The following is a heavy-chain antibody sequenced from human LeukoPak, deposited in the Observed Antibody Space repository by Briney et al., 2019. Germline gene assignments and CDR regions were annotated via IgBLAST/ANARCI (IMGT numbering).Heavy chain of an antibody. Sequence: AGGSLRLSCAASGFTFSSYWMSWVRQTPGKGLEWVAMIKQDGREKYYVDSVKGRFTISRDNAENSLYLQMNSLRAEDTAVYYCARDLARSGVVIYYYYGMDVWGQGTTVTVSS. CDR3: ARDLARSGVVIYYYYGMDV. CDR2: IKQDGREK. D-gene: IGHD3-3*01. J-gene: IGHJ6*02. CDR1: GFTFSSYW. V-gene: IGHV3-7*01.